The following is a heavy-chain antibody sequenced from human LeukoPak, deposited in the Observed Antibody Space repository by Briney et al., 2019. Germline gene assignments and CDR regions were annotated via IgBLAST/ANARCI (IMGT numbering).Heavy chain of an antibody. CDR3: ARDSGWLHYFDY. CDR2: IYSGGST. V-gene: IGHV3-66*01. J-gene: IGHJ4*02. D-gene: IGHD6-19*01. Sequence: GGSLRLSCAASGFTVSSNYMSWVRQAPGKGLEWVSVIYSGGSTYYADSVKGRFTISRDNSKNTLYLQMNSLRAEDTAVYYCARDSGWLHYFDYWGQGTLVTVSS. CDR1: GFTVSSNY.